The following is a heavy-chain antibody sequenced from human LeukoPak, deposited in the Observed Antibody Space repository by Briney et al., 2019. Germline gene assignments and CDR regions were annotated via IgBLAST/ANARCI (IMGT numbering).Heavy chain of an antibody. CDR3: ASWRGYRGYDYGFDY. V-gene: IGHV1-18*01. J-gene: IGHJ4*02. CDR1: GYTFTSYG. Sequence: ASVKVSCKASGYTFTSYGISWVRQAPGQGLEWMGWISACNGNTNYAQKLQGRVTMTTDTSTSTAYMELRSLRSDDTAVYYCASWRGYRGYDYGFDYWGQGTLVTVSS. D-gene: IGHD5-12*01. CDR2: ISACNGNT.